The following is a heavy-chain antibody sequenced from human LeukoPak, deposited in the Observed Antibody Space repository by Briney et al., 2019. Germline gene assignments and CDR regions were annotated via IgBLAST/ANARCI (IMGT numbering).Heavy chain of an antibody. CDR1: GGSISSYY. Sequence: SETLSLTCTVFGGSISSYYWSWIRQPPGKGLEWIGYIYYSGSTNYNPSLKSRVTISVDTSKNQFSLKLSSVTAADTAVYYCARDTRWFDPWGQGTLVTVSS. CDR3: ARDTRWFDP. D-gene: IGHD2-15*01. CDR2: IYYSGST. J-gene: IGHJ5*02. V-gene: IGHV4-59*01.